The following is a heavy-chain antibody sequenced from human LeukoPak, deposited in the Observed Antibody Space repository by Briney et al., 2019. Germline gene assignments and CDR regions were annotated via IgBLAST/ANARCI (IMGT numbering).Heavy chain of an antibody. CDR3: ARDCTNGVCFDY. V-gene: IGHV3-21*01. CDR1: GFTFSSYS. D-gene: IGHD2-8*01. Sequence: GGSLRLSCAASGFTFSSYSMNWVRQAPGKGLEWVSSISSSSYIYYADSVKGRFTISRDNAKNSLYLQMNSLRAEDTAVYYCARDCTNGVCFDYWGQGTLVTVSS. J-gene: IGHJ4*02. CDR2: ISSSSYI.